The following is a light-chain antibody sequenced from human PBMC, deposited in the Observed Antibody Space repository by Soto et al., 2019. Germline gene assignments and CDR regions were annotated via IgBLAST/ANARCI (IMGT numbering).Light chain of an antibody. V-gene: IGKV3-15*01. CDR2: GAS. Sequence: EIVMTQSPVTLSVSPGVRATLSCRASQSVSSNLAWYQQKPGQAPRLLIYGASTRATGIPARFSGSRSGTEFTLTIRSLQSEDFAVYYCQQYNNWPRTFGQGTKVEI. CDR3: QQYNNWPRT. CDR1: QSVSSN. J-gene: IGKJ1*01.